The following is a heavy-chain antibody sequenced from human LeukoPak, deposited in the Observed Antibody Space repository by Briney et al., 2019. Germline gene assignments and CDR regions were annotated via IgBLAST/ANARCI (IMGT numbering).Heavy chain of an antibody. CDR1: GFTLDDYA. J-gene: IGHJ4*02. D-gene: IGHD3-22*01. CDR3: AKGDDSSGYSSPTD. Sequence: GGSLRLSCAASGFTLDDYAMHWVRHAPGKGVEGVSSISWNSGSISYPDSVKGRFTISRDDAKNSLYLQMNSLRVEDTALYYCAKGDDSSGYSSPTDWGQGTLVTVSS. V-gene: IGHV3-9*01. CDR2: ISWNSGSI.